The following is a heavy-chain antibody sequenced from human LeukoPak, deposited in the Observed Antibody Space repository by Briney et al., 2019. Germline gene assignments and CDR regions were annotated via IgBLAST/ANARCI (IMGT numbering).Heavy chain of an antibody. CDR2: IWYDGTEK. CDR3: ARELPPVATYYLDY. D-gene: IGHD2-15*01. Sequence: GGSLRLSCAASGFTFRSCGMHWVRQAPGKGLEWVALIWYDGTEKYYADSVKGRFTVSRDNSKATVYLQMNSLRADDTAVYYCARELPPVATYYLDYWGQGTLVTVSS. V-gene: IGHV3-33*01. J-gene: IGHJ4*02. CDR1: GFTFRSCG.